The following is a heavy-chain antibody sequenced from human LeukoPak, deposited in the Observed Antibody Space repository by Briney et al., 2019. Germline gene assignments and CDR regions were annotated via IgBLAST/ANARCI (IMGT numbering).Heavy chain of an antibody. Sequence: GGSLRLSCAASGFIFSSYAMSWVRQAPGKGLEWISAISVSHTTYYADSVKGRFTISRDNSKNTLYLQMNSLRAEDTAVYYCALSGGSNWYGLECWGQGTLVTVSS. V-gene: IGHV3-23*01. CDR1: GFIFSSYA. J-gene: IGHJ4*02. CDR3: ALSGGSNWYGLEC. CDR2: ISVSHTT. D-gene: IGHD6-13*01.